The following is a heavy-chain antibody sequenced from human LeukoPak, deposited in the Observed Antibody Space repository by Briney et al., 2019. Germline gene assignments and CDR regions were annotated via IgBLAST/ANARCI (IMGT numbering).Heavy chain of an antibody. CDR1: LGTFSSYA. Sequence: SVKVSCKASLGTFSSYAISWVRQAPGQGLEWMGGIIPIFGTANYAQKFHGRVTITADESTSTAYMEPSSLRSEDTAVYYCARAKTMVRDSYYYYGMDVWGKGTTVTVSA. CDR3: ARAKTMVRDSYYYYGMDV. CDR2: IIPIFGTA. J-gene: IGHJ6*04. D-gene: IGHD3-10*01. V-gene: IGHV1-69*13.